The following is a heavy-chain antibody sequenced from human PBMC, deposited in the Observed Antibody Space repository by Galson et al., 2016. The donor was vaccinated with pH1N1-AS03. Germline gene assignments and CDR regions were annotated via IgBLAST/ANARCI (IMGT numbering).Heavy chain of an antibody. CDR1: GFTFSSYA. J-gene: IGHJ4*01. CDR2: ISGNGVST. V-gene: IGHV3-64*01. CDR3: ARGPVSYSNYWFPPPDY. Sequence: SLRLSCAASGFTFSSYAMFWVRQAPGKGLEYVSAISGNGVSTYYATSVKGRFTISRDNSKNTLYLQMGSLRAEDMAVYYCARGPVSYSNYWFPPPDYWGHGMLVTVSS. D-gene: IGHD6-13*01.